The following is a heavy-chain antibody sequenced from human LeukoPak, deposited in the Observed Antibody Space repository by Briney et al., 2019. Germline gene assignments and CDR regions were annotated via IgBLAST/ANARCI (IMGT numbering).Heavy chain of an antibody. J-gene: IGHJ4*02. D-gene: IGHD3-3*01. Sequence: ASVKVSCKVSGYTFIENYIHWVRQAPGQGLEWMGLINPHTGAANYPQKFQGRVTMTRDTSISTAYMHLTRLKFDDTAVYYCARGKSGYSPWGQGTPVTVSS. CDR1: GYTFIENY. CDR2: INPHTGAA. V-gene: IGHV1-2*02. CDR3: ARGKSGYSP.